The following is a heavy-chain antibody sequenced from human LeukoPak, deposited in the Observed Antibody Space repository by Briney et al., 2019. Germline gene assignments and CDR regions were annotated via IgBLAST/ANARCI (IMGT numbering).Heavy chain of an antibody. Sequence: ASVKVSCKASGYRFTGYYIHWVRQAPGQGLEWMGWINPNNGGTNYAQKFQGRVTMARDTSITTTYMELSSLRSDDTAVYYCARDSGDYYGSGSRIDPWGQGTLVTVSS. CDR2: INPNNGGT. CDR1: GYRFTGYY. V-gene: IGHV1-2*02. D-gene: IGHD3-10*01. CDR3: ARDSGDYYGSGSRIDP. J-gene: IGHJ5*02.